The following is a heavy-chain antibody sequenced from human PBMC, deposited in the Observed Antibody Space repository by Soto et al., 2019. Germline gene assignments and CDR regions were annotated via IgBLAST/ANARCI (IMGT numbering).Heavy chain of an antibody. CDR1: GYTFTSYG. Sequence: ASVKVSCKASGYTFTSYGISWVRQAPGQGLEWMGWISAYNGNTNYAQKLQGRVTMTTDTSTSTAYMELRSLRSDDTAVYYCARVLGDCSSTSGYGDWFDPWGQGTLVTVSS. CDR2: ISAYNGNT. V-gene: IGHV1-18*01. D-gene: IGHD2-2*01. J-gene: IGHJ5*02. CDR3: ARVLGDCSSTSGYGDWFDP.